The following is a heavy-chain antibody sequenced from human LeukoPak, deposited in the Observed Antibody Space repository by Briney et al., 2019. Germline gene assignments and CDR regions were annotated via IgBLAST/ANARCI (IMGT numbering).Heavy chain of an antibody. CDR1: GYTFTSYD. V-gene: IGHV1-8*02. J-gene: IGHJ1*01. CDR2: MNPNSGNT. CDR3: ARGPHATEYFQH. Sequence: GASVKVSCKASGYTFTSYDINWVRQATGQGLEWMGWMNPNSGNTGYAQKFQGRVTMTRNTSISTAYMELSSLRSEDTAVYYCARGPHATEYFQHWGQGTLVTVSS.